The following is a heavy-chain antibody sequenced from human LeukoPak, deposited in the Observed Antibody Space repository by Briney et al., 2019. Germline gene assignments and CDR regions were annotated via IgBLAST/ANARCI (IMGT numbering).Heavy chain of an antibody. V-gene: IGHV1-3*01. CDR2: INAGNGNT. D-gene: IGHD2-2*01. CDR3: ARGQVVVPAAMPNWFDP. J-gene: IGHJ5*02. CDR1: GYTFTSYA. Sequence: GASVKVSCKASGYTFTSYAMHWVRQAPGQRLEWMGWINAGNGNTKYSQKFQGRVTITRDTSASTAYMELSSLRSEDTAVYYCARGQVVVPAAMPNWFDPWGQGTLVTVSS.